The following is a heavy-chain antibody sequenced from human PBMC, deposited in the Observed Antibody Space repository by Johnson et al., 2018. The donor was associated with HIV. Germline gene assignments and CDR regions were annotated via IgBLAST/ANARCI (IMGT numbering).Heavy chain of an antibody. J-gene: IGHJ3*02. CDR3: AREGSKEQLVPLDAFDI. V-gene: IGHV3-23*04. CDR1: GFTFSSYA. D-gene: IGHD6-6*01. CDR2: ITGSGGNT. Sequence: EVQLVESGGGVVQPGGSLRLSCAASGFTFSSYAMSWVRQAPGKGLEWVSAITGSGGNTYYADSVKGRFTISRDNAKNSLYLQMNSLRAEDTAVYYCAREGSKEQLVPLDAFDIWGQGTMVTVSS.